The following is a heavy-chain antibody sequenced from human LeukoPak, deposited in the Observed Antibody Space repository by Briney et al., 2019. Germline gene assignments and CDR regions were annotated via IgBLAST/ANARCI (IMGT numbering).Heavy chain of an antibody. Sequence: KPSETLSLTCTVSGGSISSYYWSWIRQPPGKGLEWIGYIYYSGSTNYNPSLKSRVTMSVDTSKNQFSLKLSSVTAADTAVYYCARGTTFSPLPFDYWGQGTLVTVSS. CDR3: ARGTTFSPLPFDY. V-gene: IGHV4-59*12. CDR2: IYYSGST. J-gene: IGHJ4*02. D-gene: IGHD1-1*01. CDR1: GGSISSYY.